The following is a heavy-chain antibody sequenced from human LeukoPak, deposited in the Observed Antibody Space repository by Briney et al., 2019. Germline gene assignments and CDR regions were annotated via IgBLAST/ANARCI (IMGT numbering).Heavy chain of an antibody. CDR2: MNPNSGNT. CDR3: ARGLRRRIAARPNYYYYYYMDV. Sequence: ASVKVSCKASGYTFTSYDINWVRQATGQRLEWMGWMNPNSGNTGYAQKFQGRVTMTRNTSISTAYMELSSLRSEDTAVYYCARGLRRRIAARPNYYYYYYMDVWGKGTTVTVSS. V-gene: IGHV1-8*01. D-gene: IGHD6-6*01. CDR1: GYTFTSYD. J-gene: IGHJ6*03.